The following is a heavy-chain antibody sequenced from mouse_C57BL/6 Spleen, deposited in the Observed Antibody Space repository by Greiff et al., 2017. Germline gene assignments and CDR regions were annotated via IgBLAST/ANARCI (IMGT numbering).Heavy chain of an antibody. CDR2: IRSKSNNYAT. V-gene: IGHV10-1*01. D-gene: IGHD1-1*02. J-gene: IGHJ2*01. CDR1: GFSFNTYA. CDR3: VRQGGYYFDY. Sequence: EVKLVESGGGLVQPKGSLKLSCAASGFSFNTYAMNWVRQAPGKGLEWVARIRSKSNNYATYYADSVKDRLTISRDDSESMLYLQMNNLKTEDTAMYYCVRQGGYYFDYWGQGTTLTVSS.